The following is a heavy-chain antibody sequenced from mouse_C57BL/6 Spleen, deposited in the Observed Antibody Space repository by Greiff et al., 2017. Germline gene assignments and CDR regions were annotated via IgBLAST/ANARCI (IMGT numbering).Heavy chain of an antibody. CDR3: AKTYGSSPYYAMDY. V-gene: IGHV2-5*01. CDR2: IWRGGST. D-gene: IGHD1-1*01. Sequence: QVQLQQSGPGLVQPSQSLSITCTVSGFSLTSYGVHWVRQSPGQGLEWLGVIWRGGSTAYNAAFISRLSITKDNSKSQVFFKMNSLQADDTATYYCAKTYGSSPYYAMDYWGQGTSVTVSS. CDR1: GFSLTSYG. J-gene: IGHJ4*01.